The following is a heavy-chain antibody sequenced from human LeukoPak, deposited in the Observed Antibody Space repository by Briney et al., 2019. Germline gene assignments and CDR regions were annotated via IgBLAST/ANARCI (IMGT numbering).Heavy chain of an antibody. Sequence: GASVKVSCKASGYTFTDYYMHWVRQAPGQGLEWMGWISAYNGNTNYAQKLQGRVTMTTDTSTSTAYMELRSLRSDDTAVYYCAREYKADAFDIWGQGTMVTVSS. D-gene: IGHD1-1*01. CDR1: GYTFTDYY. J-gene: IGHJ3*02. CDR3: AREYKADAFDI. CDR2: ISAYNGNT. V-gene: IGHV1-18*04.